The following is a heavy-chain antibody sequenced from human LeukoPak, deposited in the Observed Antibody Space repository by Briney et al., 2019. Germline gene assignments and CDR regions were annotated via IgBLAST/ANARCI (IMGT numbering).Heavy chain of an antibody. CDR3: ARALARDGYNCFDY. CDR1: GGPISSYD. Sequence: PSDTLSLTCTVSGGPISSYDWSWLRHPAGKGLEWIGRIYTSGSTNYNPPLKSRVTISVDKSKNQFSLKLSSVTAADTAVYYCARALARDGYNCFDYWGQGTLVTVSS. D-gene: IGHD5-24*01. J-gene: IGHJ4*02. V-gene: IGHV4-4*07. CDR2: IYTSGST.